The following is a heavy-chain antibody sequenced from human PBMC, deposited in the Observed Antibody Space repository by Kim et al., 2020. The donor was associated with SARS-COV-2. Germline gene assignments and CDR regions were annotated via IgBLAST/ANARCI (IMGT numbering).Heavy chain of an antibody. J-gene: IGHJ4*02. D-gene: IGHD1-26*01. CDR3: ARDLSYRSGATFDY. V-gene: IGHV3-21*01. Sequence: DSVKGRFTISRDNAKNSLYLQMNSLGAEDTAVYYCARDLSYRSGATFDYWGQGTLVTVST.